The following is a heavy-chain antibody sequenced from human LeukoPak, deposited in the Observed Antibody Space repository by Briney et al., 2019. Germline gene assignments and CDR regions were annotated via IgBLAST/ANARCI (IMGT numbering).Heavy chain of an antibody. V-gene: IGHV3-30*04. CDR1: GFTFSSYA. Sequence: PGGSLRLPCAASGFTFSSYAMHWVRQAPGKGLEWVAVISYDGSNKYYADSVKGRFTISRDNSKNTLYLQMNSLRPEDTAVYYCAKGGASVTRYVDYWGQGTLVTVSS. J-gene: IGHJ4*02. D-gene: IGHD4-17*01. CDR2: ISYDGSNK. CDR3: AKGGASVTRYVDY.